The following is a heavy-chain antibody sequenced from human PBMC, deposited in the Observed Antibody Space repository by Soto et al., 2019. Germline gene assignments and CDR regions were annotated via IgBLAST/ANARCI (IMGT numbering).Heavy chain of an antibody. D-gene: IGHD3-3*01. CDR1: GGSISSSSYY. J-gene: IGHJ5*02. V-gene: IGHV4-39*01. Sequence: QLQLQESGPGLVKPSETLSLTCTVSGGSISSSSYYWGWIRQPPGKGLEWIGSIYYSGSTYYNPSLGSRLTILVDTSKIQFSLKLSSVTAADTAVYYCARRSRTMRSGYLNWFDPWGQGTLVTVSS. CDR3: ARRSRTMRSGYLNWFDP. CDR2: IYYSGST.